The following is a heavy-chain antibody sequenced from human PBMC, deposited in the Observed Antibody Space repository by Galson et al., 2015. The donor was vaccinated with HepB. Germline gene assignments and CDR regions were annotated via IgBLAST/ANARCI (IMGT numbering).Heavy chain of an antibody. CDR2: ISSSSSTI. CDR3: ARDMGYSYGYYYGMDV. V-gene: IGHV3-48*02. CDR1: GFTFSSYS. D-gene: IGHD5-18*01. Sequence: SLRLSCAASGFTFSSYSMNWVRQAPGKGLEWVSYISSSSSTIYYADSVKGRFTTSRDNAKNSLYLQMNSLRDEDTAVYYCARDMGYSYGYYYGMDVWGQGTTVTVSS. J-gene: IGHJ6*02.